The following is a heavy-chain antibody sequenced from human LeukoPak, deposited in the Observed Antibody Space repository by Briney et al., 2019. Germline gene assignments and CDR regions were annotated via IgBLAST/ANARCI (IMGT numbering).Heavy chain of an antibody. Sequence: ASVKVSCKASGYTFTSYDINWVRQATGQGLEWMGWMNPNSGNTGYAQKFQGRVTMTRNTSISTAYMELSSLRPEDTAVYYCARGVTGYSSSWYSREYGMDVWGQGTTVTVSS. J-gene: IGHJ6*02. D-gene: IGHD6-13*01. CDR1: GYTFTSYD. CDR3: ARGVTGYSSSWYSREYGMDV. V-gene: IGHV1-8*01. CDR2: MNPNSGNT.